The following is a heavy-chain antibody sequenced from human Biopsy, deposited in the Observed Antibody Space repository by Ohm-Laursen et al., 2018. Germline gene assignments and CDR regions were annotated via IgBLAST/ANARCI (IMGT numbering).Heavy chain of an antibody. CDR1: GGSISNNNYY. CDR2: IFYRGST. Sequence: SQTLSLTCTVSGGSISNNNYYWGWIRQPPGKGLVWFGSIFYRGSTHYKPSLKSRVNISVDTSKNQFSLKLNSVAAADTAVYYCARDYDTSGYYYVSWGQGTLVTVSS. CDR3: ARDYDTSGYYYVS. J-gene: IGHJ5*02. D-gene: IGHD3-22*01. V-gene: IGHV4-39*01.